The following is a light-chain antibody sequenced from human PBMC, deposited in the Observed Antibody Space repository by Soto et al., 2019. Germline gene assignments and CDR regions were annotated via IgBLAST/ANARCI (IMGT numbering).Light chain of an antibody. CDR2: GAS. Sequence: EIVMTQSPATLSVSPGERATLSCRASQSVSSNLAWYQQKPGQAPRLLIYGASTRATGIPARFSGSGSGTEFTLTISSLQSEDFAVYYCQQYNNWPPLIFGGGTKGEIK. CDR1: QSVSSN. CDR3: QQYNNWPPLI. J-gene: IGKJ4*01. V-gene: IGKV3-15*01.